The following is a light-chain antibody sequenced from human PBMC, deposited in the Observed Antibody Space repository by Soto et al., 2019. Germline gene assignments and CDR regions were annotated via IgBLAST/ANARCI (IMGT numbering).Light chain of an antibody. Sequence: QSALAQPASVSGSPGQAITISCTGTSSDVGGCNYVSWYTQHPRKAPKLMISEVRNRPSGVSTPFSGSKSGNTASLTITGLQAEDEADYYCSSYTSSVYVFGTGTKVTVL. CDR1: SSDVGGCNY. CDR2: EVR. V-gene: IGLV2-14*01. J-gene: IGLJ1*01. CDR3: SSYTSSVYV.